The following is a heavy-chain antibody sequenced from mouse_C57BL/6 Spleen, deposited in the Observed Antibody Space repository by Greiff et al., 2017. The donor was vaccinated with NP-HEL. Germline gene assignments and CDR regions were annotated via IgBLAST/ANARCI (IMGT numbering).Heavy chain of an antibody. CDR1: GFTFSSYA. J-gene: IGHJ3*01. CDR2: ISDGGSYT. CDR3: ARGNPPFAY. D-gene: IGHD2-1*01. V-gene: IGHV5-4*03. Sequence: DVKLVESGGGLVKPGGSLKLSCAASGFTFSSYAMSWVRQTPEKRLEWVATISDGGSYTYYPDNVKGRFTISRDNAKNNLYLQMSHLKSEDTAMYYCARGNPPFAYWGQGTLVTVSA.